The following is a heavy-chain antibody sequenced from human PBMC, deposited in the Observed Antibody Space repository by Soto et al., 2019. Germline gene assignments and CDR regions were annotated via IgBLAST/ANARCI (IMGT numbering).Heavy chain of an antibody. V-gene: IGHV4-39*01. CDR1: GGSISSSSYY. Sequence: PSETLSLTCTVSGGSISSSSYYWGWIRQPPGKGLEWIGSIYYSGSTYYNPSLKSRVTISVDTSKNQFSPKLSSVTAADTAVYYCAISPGIAAAGTLPLFDYWAQGTLVTGSS. CDR3: AISPGIAAAGTLPLFDY. D-gene: IGHD6-13*01. CDR2: IYYSGST. J-gene: IGHJ4*02.